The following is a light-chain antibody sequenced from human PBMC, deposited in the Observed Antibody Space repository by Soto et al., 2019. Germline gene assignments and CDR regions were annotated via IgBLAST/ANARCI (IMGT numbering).Light chain of an antibody. J-gene: IGKJ2*01. V-gene: IGKV3-20*01. CDR1: RSIMSDF. CDR3: QQTYHAPRT. Sequence: EIVLTQSPGTLSLSPGETASISCGASRSIMSDFLAWYQQKGGQPPRLLIYDASNRATGIPARFSGSGSGTDFTLTISRVQPEDSAVYYCQQTYHAPRTFGQGTRLEIK. CDR2: DAS.